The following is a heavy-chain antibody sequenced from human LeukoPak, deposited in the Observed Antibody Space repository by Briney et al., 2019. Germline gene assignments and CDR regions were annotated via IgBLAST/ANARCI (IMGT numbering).Heavy chain of an antibody. D-gene: IGHD1-26*01. CDR2: IYYSGST. CDR1: GGXISSYY. V-gene: IGHV4-59*08. J-gene: IGHJ5*02. Sequence: SETLSLTCTVSGGXISSYYCSWIRQPPGKGLEWIGYIYYSGSTNYNPSLKSRVTISVDTSKNQFSLKLSSVTAADTAVYYCARQSGSFDNWFDPWGQGTLVTVSS. CDR3: ARQSGSFDNWFDP.